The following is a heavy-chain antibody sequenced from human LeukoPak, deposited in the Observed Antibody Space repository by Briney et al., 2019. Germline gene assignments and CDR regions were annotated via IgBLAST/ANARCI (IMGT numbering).Heavy chain of an antibody. CDR2: ISGSGGST. V-gene: IGHV3-23*01. CDR1: GFTFPRYA. CDR3: AKDSTHFQWLVTAEYFQH. Sequence: GGSLRLSCVASGFTFPRYAMNWVRQAPGQGLEWVSAISGSGGSTYYADSVKGRFTISRDNSKNTLYLQMNSLRAEDTAVYYCAKDSTHFQWLVTAEYFQHWGQGTLVTVSS. J-gene: IGHJ1*01. D-gene: IGHD6-19*01.